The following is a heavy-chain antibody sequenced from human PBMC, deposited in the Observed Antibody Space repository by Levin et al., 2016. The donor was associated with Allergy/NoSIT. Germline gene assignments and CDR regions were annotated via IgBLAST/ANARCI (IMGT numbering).Heavy chain of an antibody. CDR1: GFTFATYA. D-gene: IGHD3/OR15-3a*01. CDR2: ISSARNI. V-gene: IGHV3-23*01. CDR3: VKGFTGGGTGGHLFDS. Sequence: GESLKISCAASGFTFATYAMTWVRQAPGKGLEWVSAISSARNIYYADSVKGRFTISRDNPKNTLYLQMISLTAEDTAVYYCVKGFTGGGTGGHLFDSWGQGTLVTVSS. J-gene: IGHJ4*02.